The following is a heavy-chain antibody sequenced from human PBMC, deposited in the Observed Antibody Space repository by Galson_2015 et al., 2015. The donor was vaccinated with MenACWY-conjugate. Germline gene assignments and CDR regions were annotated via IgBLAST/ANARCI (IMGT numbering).Heavy chain of an antibody. CDR2: LNPDSGST. Sequence: SVKVACKASGDTFTTYRVHWVRQAPGQGLEWMGILNPDSGSTAYAPKFQGRITMTRDASTSTVYMALSSLRSEDTAVYYCARERGNKAYYFDYWGQGTLVAVSS. CDR1: GDTFTTYR. CDR3: ARERGNKAYYFDY. V-gene: IGHV1-46*01. J-gene: IGHJ4*02. D-gene: IGHD1/OR15-1a*01.